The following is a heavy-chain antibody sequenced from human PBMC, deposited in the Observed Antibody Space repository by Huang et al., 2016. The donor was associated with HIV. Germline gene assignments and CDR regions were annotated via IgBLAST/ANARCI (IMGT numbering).Heavy chain of an antibody. Sequence: VKLLETGGGVVQPGGSLKLSCGTSGFILSNYGVHGVRQAPGKGLEGVKLLQKDGKKKYYVDCVKGRFTVGRDNSNNTVFMQMRSLRPDDTAIYYCARGDYYDSRGYHPGYFDYWGRGALVTVSS. CDR3: ARGDYYDSRGYHPGYFDY. J-gene: IGHJ4*02. V-gene: IGHV3-30*02. CDR1: GFILSNYG. D-gene: IGHD3-22*01. CDR2: LQKDGKKK.